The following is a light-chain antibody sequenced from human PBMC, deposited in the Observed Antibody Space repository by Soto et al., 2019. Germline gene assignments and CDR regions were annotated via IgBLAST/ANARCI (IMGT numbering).Light chain of an antibody. J-gene: IGKJ4*01. CDR1: PDIRND. Sequence: DIQMTQSPSSLSASVGDRVTITCQASPDIRNDLNWYQQKPGKAPNLLIYDASHLREGVPSRFSGGGSSTDFTSTIISRQPQDIATYYYQHEAHLPPLSFGGGTKVEIK. CDR2: DAS. CDR3: QHEAHLPPLS. V-gene: IGKV1-33*01.